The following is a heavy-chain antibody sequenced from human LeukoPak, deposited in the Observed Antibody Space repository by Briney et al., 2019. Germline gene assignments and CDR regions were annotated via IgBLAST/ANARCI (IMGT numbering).Heavy chain of an antibody. D-gene: IGHD5-18*01. V-gene: IGHV3-21*01. J-gene: IGHJ4*02. Sequence: GGSLRLSCAASGFTFSSYSMNWVRQAPGKGLEWVSSISRSSSYTYYSDSAKGRFTISRDNAKNSLYLQMNSLRAEDTAVYYCARELRQYSYGAPFDYWGQGTLVTVSS. CDR3: ARELRQYSYGAPFDY. CDR1: GFTFSSYS. CDR2: ISRSSSYT.